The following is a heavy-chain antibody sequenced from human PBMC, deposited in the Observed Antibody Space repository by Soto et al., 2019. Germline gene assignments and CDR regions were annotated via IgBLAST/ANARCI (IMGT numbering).Heavy chain of an antibody. CDR3: GKDPNGDYVGGFES. D-gene: IGHD4-17*01. CDR1: GFTFNNYA. V-gene: IGHV3-23*01. Sequence: GGSLRLSCAASGFTFNNYAMSWVRQAPGKGLEWVSGISASGSRTFYADSVKGRFTVSRDFSKNTLSLQMDSLRAEDTAVYFCGKDPNGDYVGGFESWGPGTMVTVSS. J-gene: IGHJ3*01. CDR2: ISASGSRT.